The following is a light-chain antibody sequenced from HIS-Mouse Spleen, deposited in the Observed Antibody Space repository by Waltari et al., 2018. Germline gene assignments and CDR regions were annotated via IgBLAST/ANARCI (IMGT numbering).Light chain of an antibody. CDR1: QDISNY. CDR3: QQYNNWPP. J-gene: IGKJ4*01. Sequence: DIQMTQSPSSLSASVGDRVTITCQASQDISNYLNWYQQKPGKAPKLLIYDASNLETGVPSRFSGSGSGTDFTFTISSLQPEDIATYYCQQYNNWPPFGGGTKVEIK. V-gene: IGKV1-33*01. CDR2: DAS.